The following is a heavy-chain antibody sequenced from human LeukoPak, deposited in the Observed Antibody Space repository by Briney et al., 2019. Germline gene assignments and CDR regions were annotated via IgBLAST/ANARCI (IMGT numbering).Heavy chain of an antibody. J-gene: IGHJ4*02. Sequence: PGGSLRLSCAASGFTFSSYAMHWVRQAPGKGLEWVAVISYDGSNKYYADSVKGRFTISRDNSKNTLYLQMNSLRAEDTAVYYCARANDLTIVGATGGVDYWGQGTLVTVSS. CDR2: ISYDGSNK. D-gene: IGHD1-26*01. CDR3: ARANDLTIVGATGGVDY. V-gene: IGHV3-30-3*01. CDR1: GFTFSSYA.